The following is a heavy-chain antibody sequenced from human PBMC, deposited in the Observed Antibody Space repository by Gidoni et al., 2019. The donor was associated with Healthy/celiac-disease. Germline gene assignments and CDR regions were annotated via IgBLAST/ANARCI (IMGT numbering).Heavy chain of an antibody. CDR1: GFTFSSYA. V-gene: IGHV3-23*01. CDR2: ISGSGGST. D-gene: IGHD2-2*01. J-gene: IGHJ5*02. CDR3: AKDRGPAALGDWFDP. Sequence: EVQLLESGGGLVQPGGSLRLSCAASGFTFSSYAMSWVRKAPGKGLEWVSYISGSGGSTYYADSVKGRFTISRDNSKNTLYLQMNSLRAEDTAVYYCAKDRGPAALGDWFDPWGQGTLVTVSS.